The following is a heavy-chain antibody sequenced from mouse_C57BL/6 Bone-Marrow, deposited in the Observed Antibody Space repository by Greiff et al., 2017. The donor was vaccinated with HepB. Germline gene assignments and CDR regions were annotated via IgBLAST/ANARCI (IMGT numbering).Heavy chain of an antibody. CDR1: GYTFTSYW. Sequence: VQLQQSGAELVMPGASVKLSCKASGYTFTSYWMHWVKQRPGQGLEWIGEIDPSDSYTNYNQKFKGKSTLTVDKSSSTAYMQLSSLTSEDSAVYYCARSYGSWFAYWGQGTLVTVSA. V-gene: IGHV1-69*01. CDR2: IDPSDSYT. CDR3: ARSYGSWFAY. D-gene: IGHD2-2*01. J-gene: IGHJ3*01.